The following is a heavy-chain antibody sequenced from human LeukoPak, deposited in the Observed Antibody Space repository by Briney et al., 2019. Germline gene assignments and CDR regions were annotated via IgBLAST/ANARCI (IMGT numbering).Heavy chain of an antibody. J-gene: IGHJ4*02. V-gene: IGHV3-48*01. CDR2: ISSSSSTI. Sequence: PGGSLRLSCAASGFTFSSYSMNWVRQAPGKGLEWVSNISSSSSTIYYTDSVKGRFTISRDNAKNSLYLQMNSLRAEDTAVYYCASSSSGYYPPFDYWGQGTLVTVSS. CDR1: GFTFSSYS. CDR3: ASSSSGYYPPFDY. D-gene: IGHD3-22*01.